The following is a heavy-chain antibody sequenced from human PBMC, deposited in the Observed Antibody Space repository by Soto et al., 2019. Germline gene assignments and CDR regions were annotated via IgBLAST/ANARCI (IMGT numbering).Heavy chain of an antibody. V-gene: IGHV3-7*01. D-gene: IGHD6-25*01. CDR1: GFTFNTYW. CDR2: IKEDGSEK. J-gene: IGHJ4*02. Sequence: EVQLVESGGDLVQPGGSLRLSCAASGFTFNTYWMSWVRQAPGKGLQWVANIKEDGSEKYYVDSVKGRFTISRDNAKNLLYLQMNGLGAGDTAMYYCARVTRRSSGDYWGQGTLVTVSS. CDR3: ARVTRRSSGDY.